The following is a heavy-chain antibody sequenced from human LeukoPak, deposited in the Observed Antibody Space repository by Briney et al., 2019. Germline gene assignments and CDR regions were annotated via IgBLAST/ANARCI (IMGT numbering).Heavy chain of an antibody. Sequence: GGSLRLSCAASGFAFSSYAMNWVRQAPGKGLEWVSAISGSGGSTYYADSVKGRFTISRDNSKNTLYLQMNSLRAEDTAVYYCAKAFSARVGATNYWGQGTPVTVSS. V-gene: IGHV3-23*01. D-gene: IGHD1-26*01. CDR2: ISGSGGST. CDR3: AKAFSARVGATNY. J-gene: IGHJ4*02. CDR1: GFAFSSYA.